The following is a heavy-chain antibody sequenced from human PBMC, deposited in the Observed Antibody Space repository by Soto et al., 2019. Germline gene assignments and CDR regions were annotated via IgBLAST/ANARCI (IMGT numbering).Heavy chain of an antibody. J-gene: IGHJ6*02. V-gene: IGHV1-8*01. Sequence: ASVKISCKASGYTFPSYDINWVRQATGQGLEWMGWMNPNSGNTGYAQKFQGRVTMTRNTSISTAYMELSSLRSEDTAVYYCARDRTYSSSSGYYYYYGMDVWGQGTTVTVSS. CDR1: GYTFPSYD. D-gene: IGHD6-6*01. CDR2: MNPNSGNT. CDR3: ARDRTYSSSSGYYYYYGMDV.